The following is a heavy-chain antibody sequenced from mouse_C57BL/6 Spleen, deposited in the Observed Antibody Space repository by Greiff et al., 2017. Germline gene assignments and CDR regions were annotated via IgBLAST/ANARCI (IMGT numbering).Heavy chain of an antibody. Sequence: QVQLQQSGAELARPGASVKLSCKASGYTFTSYGISWVKQRTGQGLEWIGEIYPRSGNTNYNEKFKGKATLTADKSSSTAYMALRSLTSEDSAVXFVARAGSLLLHYFDYWGQGTTLTVSS. CDR1: GYTFTSYG. CDR2: IYPRSGNT. V-gene: IGHV1-81*01. D-gene: IGHD1-1*01. J-gene: IGHJ2*01. CDR3: ARAGSLLLHYFDY.